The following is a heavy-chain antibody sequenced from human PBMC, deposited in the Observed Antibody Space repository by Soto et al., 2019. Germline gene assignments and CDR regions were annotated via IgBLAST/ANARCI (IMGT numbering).Heavy chain of an antibody. V-gene: IGHV4-31*03. CDR2: IYYSGST. J-gene: IGHJ6*02. CDR1: GGSISSGDYY. D-gene: IGHD3-10*01. CDR3: ARDRVVRGPQGGDDYYYYGMDV. Sequence: QVQLQESGPGLVKPSQTLSLTCTVSGGSISSGDYYWSWIRQHPGKGLEWIGYIYYSGSTYYNPSLKSRVTISVDTSKNQFSLKLSSVTAADTAVYYCARDRVVRGPQGGDDYYYYGMDVWGQGTTVTVSS.